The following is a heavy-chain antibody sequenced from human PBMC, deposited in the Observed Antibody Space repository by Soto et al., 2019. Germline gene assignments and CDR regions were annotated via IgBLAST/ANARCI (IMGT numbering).Heavy chain of an antibody. CDR2: VNPSGGST. V-gene: IGHV1-46*01. Sequence: GASVKVSCKASGYIFTAYSMHWVRQAPGQGLEWMGVVNPSGGSTNYAQKFQGRITMTRDTSTSTVYMDLSSLTSEDTAAYYCAREENCSDGICYSEYFQRWGQGTLVTVSS. CDR1: GYIFTAYS. J-gene: IGHJ1*01. D-gene: IGHD2-15*01. CDR3: AREENCSDGICYSEYFQR.